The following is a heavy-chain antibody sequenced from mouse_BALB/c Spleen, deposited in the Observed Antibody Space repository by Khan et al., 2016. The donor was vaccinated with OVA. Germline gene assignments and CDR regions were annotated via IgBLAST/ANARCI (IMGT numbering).Heavy chain of an antibody. J-gene: IGHJ4*01. CDR2: INPSSGYT. CDR1: GYTFTSYT. V-gene: IGHV1-4*01. Sequence: QVQLKQSGAELARPGASVKMSCKASGYTFTSYTMHWVKQRPGQGLEWIGDINPSSGYTNYNQKFKGKATLTADKSSSTAYMQLSSLTSEDSAVYYCARGSYYAMDYWGQGTSVTVSS. CDR3: ARGSYYAMDY.